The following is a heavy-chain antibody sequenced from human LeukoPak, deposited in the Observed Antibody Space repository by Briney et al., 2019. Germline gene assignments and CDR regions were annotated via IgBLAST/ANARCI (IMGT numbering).Heavy chain of an antibody. CDR1: GFTFSSYA. D-gene: IGHD3-3*01. CDR3: ARGGSYDFWSGYPDPDWFDP. CDR2: INHSGST. Sequence: GSLRLSCAASGFTFSSYAMSWIRQPPGKGLEWIGEINHSGSTNYNPSLKSRVTISVDTSKNQFSLKLSSVTAADTAVYYCARGGSYDFWSGYPDPDWFDPWGQGTLVTVSS. J-gene: IGHJ5*02. V-gene: IGHV4-34*01.